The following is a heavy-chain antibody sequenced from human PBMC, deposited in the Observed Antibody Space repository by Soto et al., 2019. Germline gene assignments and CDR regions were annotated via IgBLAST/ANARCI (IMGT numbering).Heavy chain of an antibody. Sequence: QLVESGGGFVKPGMSLRLTCAASGFTFSNAWMTWVLQAPGKGLERVGLIRSQGDGRTADYAAPVRGRFTISRDDSQNMVFLHMDSRQPEDTAVYYCIAAPLRWGQGTLVTVSS. V-gene: IGHV3-15*01. J-gene: IGHJ4*02. CDR1: GFTFSNAW. CDR2: IRSQGDGRTA. CDR3: IAAPLR.